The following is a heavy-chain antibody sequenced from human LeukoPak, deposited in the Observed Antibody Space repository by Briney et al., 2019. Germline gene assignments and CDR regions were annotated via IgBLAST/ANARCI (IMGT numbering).Heavy chain of an antibody. D-gene: IGHD1-1*01. CDR2: IGFSTTYI. CDR3: ARDINSVAFDM. Sequence: GGSLRLSCAASGFTFSSYEMNWVRQAPGRGLEWVSCIGFSTTYIHYADSVKGRFTVTRDNAKGSVSLQMNSLRAEDTAVYYCARDINSVAFDMWGQGTVVTVSS. CDR1: GFTFSSYE. J-gene: IGHJ3*02. V-gene: IGHV3-21*01.